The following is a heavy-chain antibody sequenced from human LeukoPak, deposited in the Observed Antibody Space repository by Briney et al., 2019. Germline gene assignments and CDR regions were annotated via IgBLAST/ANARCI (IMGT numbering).Heavy chain of an antibody. D-gene: IGHD6-6*01. J-gene: IGHJ4*01. V-gene: IGHV3-30*02. Sequence: PGGSLRLSCAASGFTFSSYGMHWVRQAPGKGLEWVAFIRYDGSNKYYADSVKGRFTISRDNSKNTLYLQMNSLGAEDTAVYYCAKDGSIAARTHFDYWGQEPWSPSPQ. CDR3: AKDGSIAARTHFDY. CDR1: GFTFSSYG. CDR2: IRYDGSNK.